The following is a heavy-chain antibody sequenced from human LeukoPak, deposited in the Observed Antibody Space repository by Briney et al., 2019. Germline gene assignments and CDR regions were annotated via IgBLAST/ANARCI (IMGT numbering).Heavy chain of an antibody. V-gene: IGHV3-73*01. CDR3: TRVYSSAYGSFDI. CDR1: GLTFSGSD. CDR2: IRSKTNNYAT. Sequence: GGSLRLSCTASGLTFSGSDIHWVRQASGKGLEWVGRIRSKTNNYATAYAASVRGRFTISRDDSKNTAYLQMNSLKTEDTAIYYCTRVYSSAYGSFDIWGQGTMVTVSS. D-gene: IGHD6-19*01. J-gene: IGHJ3*02.